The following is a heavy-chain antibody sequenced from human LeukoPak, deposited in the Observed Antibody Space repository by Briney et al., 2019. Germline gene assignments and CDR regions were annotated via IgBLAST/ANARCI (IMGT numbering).Heavy chain of an antibody. CDR2: ISYDGSNK. D-gene: IGHD2-2*01. V-gene: IGHV3-30*04. CDR3: ARGESGIVVVPAAPLVY. CDR1: GFTFSSYA. J-gene: IGHJ4*02. Sequence: GRSLRLSCAASGFTFSSYAMHWVRQAPGKGLEWVAVISYDGSNKYYADSVKGRFTISRDNSKNTLYLQMNSLRAEDTAVYYCARGESGIVVVPAAPLVYWGQGTLVTVSS.